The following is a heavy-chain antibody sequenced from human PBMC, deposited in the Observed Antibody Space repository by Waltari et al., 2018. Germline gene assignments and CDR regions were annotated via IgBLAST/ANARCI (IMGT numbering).Heavy chain of an antibody. Sequence: EIELVESGGGLSTSGGSLKLSCAASGFSVSSSFMTWVRRAPGKGREWVAILYSAGATYYSQFVRGRFLIARDNSKNILYLQMDDLTAEDTAVYYCAKDVVGYTWDEGVDTIDVWGQGAEVVVSS. V-gene: IGHV3-53*01. J-gene: IGHJ3*01. CDR3: AKDVVGYTWDEGVDTIDV. CDR1: GFSVSSSF. D-gene: IGHD3-3*01. CDR2: LYSAGAT.